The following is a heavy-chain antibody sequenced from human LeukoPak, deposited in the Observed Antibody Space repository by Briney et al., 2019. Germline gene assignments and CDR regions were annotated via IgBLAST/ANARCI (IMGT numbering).Heavy chain of an antibody. J-gene: IGHJ4*02. D-gene: IGHD1-7*01. Sequence: GGSLRLSCAASGFTFSNAWMSWVRQAPGKGVEWVCRIKSKTDGGTTDYAAPVKGRFTISRDDSKNTLYLQMNSLKTEDTAVYYCTTESYVMELGAPGFDYWGQGTLATVSS. CDR1: GFTFSNAW. CDR3: TTESYVMELGAPGFDY. CDR2: IKSKTDGGTT. V-gene: IGHV3-15*01.